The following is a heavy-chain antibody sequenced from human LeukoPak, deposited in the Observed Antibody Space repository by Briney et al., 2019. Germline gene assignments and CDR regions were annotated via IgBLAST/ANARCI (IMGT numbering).Heavy chain of an antibody. CDR2: ISGSGGST. CDR3: VREGPRGLAFDV. Sequence: GGSLRLSCAASGFTFSSYAMSWVRQAPGKGLEWVSAISGSGGSTYYADSVKGRFPISRDNSKNTLFLQMNGLRVEDTATYYCVREGPRGLAFDVWGQGTMVTVSS. V-gene: IGHV3-23*01. CDR1: GFTFSSYA. J-gene: IGHJ3*01.